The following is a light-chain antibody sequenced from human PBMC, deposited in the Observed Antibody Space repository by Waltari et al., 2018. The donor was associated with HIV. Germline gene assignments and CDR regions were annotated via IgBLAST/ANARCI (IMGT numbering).Light chain of an antibody. CDR3: CSYGSSATFVV. CDR1: SSGVENFNL. V-gene: IGLV2-23*02. Sequence: QSALTQPASVSGSPGQSITLSRTETSSGVENFNLVTWYQHFRGKAPKLLIYEVTKRPSGISSRFSGSKSGNTASLTIFDLQAEDEATYYCCSYGSSATFVVFGGGTRVTV. J-gene: IGLJ2*01. CDR2: EVT.